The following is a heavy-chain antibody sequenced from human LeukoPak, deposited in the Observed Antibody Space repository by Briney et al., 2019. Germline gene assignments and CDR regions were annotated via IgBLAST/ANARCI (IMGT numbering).Heavy chain of an antibody. CDR1: GGSISSSSYY. J-gene: IGHJ3*02. Sequence: DPSETLSLTCTVSGGSISSSSYYWGWIRQPPGKGLEWIGSIYYSGSTYYNPSLKSRVTISVDTSKNQFSLKLSSVTAADTAVYYCARDLAGVPGGAFDIWGQGTMVTVSS. D-gene: IGHD3-10*01. V-gene: IGHV4-39*07. CDR2: IYYSGST. CDR3: ARDLAGVPGGAFDI.